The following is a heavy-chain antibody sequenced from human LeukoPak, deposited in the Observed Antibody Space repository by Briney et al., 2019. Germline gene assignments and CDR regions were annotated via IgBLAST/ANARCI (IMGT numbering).Heavy chain of an antibody. V-gene: IGHV1-69*06. CDR3: ASSTLVAATYYYYYYMDV. CDR2: IIPIFGTA. Sequence: SVKVSCKASGYTFTGYGISWVRQAPGQGLEWMGGIIPIFGTANYAQKFQGRVTITADKSTSTAYMELSSLRSEDTAVYYCASSTLVAATYYYYYYMDVWGKGTTVTVSS. D-gene: IGHD2-15*01. CDR1: GYTFTGYG. J-gene: IGHJ6*03.